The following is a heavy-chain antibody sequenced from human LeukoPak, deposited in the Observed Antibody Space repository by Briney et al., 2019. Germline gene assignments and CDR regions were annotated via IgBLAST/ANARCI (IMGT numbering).Heavy chain of an antibody. D-gene: IGHD3-10*01. CDR3: ARAPLEGSGSALSGDY. CDR2: MNPNSGNT. CDR1: GYTFTTYD. V-gene: IGHV1-8*03. J-gene: IGHJ4*02. Sequence: ASVKVSCKASGYTFTTYDINWVRQATGQGLEWLGWMNPNSGNTGCAQKFQGRVTITRNTSISTAYMELSSLRSDDTAVYYCARAPLEGSGSALSGDYWGQGTLVTVSS.